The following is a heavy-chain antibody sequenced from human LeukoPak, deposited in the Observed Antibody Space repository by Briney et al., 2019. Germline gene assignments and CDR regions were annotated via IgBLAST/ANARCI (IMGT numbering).Heavy chain of an antibody. J-gene: IGHJ6*03. Sequence: GGSLRLSCAASGFTFSSYAMHWVRQAPGKGLEWVAVISYDGSNKKYADSVKGRFTISRDNSKNTLYLQMNSLRAEDTAVYYCALNEDKRYSSSRLTYYYYMDVWGKGTTVTVSS. D-gene: IGHD6-13*01. CDR2: ISYDGSNK. CDR3: ALNEDKRYSSSRLTYYYYMDV. V-gene: IGHV3-30*04. CDR1: GFTFSSYA.